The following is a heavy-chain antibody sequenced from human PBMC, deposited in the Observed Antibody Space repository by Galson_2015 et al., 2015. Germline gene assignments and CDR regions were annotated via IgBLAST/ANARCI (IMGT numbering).Heavy chain of an antibody. CDR2: IRSKANSYAT. CDR3: TRPKSSGWYEYRLDY. CDR1: GFTFSGSA. J-gene: IGHJ4*02. V-gene: IGHV3-73*01. D-gene: IGHD6-19*01. Sequence: SLRLSCAASGFTFSGSAMHWVRQASGKGLEWVGRIRSKANSYATAYAASVKGRFTISRDDSKNTAYLQMNSLKTEDTAVYYCTRPKSSGWYEYRLDYWGQGTLVTVSS.